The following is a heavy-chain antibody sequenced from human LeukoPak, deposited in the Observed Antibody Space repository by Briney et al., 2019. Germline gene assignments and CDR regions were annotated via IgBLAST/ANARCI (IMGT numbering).Heavy chain of an antibody. CDR1: GGSISSSNW. CDR3: ARFSEGYYYYGMDV. J-gene: IGHJ6*02. V-gene: IGHV4-4*02. Sequence: PSGTLSLTCAVSGGSISSSNWWSWVRQPPGKGLEWIGEIYHSGSTNYNPSLKSRVTISVDKSKNQFSLKLSSVTAADTAVYYCARFSEGYYYYGMDVWGQGTTVTVSS. D-gene: IGHD6-25*01. CDR2: IYHSGST.